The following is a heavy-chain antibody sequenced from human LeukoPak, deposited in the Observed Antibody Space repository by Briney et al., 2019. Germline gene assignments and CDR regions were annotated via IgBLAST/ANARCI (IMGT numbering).Heavy chain of an antibody. V-gene: IGHV4-59*01. CDR2: IYYSGST. CDR1: GGSISSYY. Sequence: SETLSLTCTVSGGSISSYYWSWIRQPPGKGLEWIGYIYYSGSTNYNPSLKSRVTISVDTSKNQFPLKLSSVTAADTAVYYCARDERVGSSFQGFDPWGQGTLVTVSS. D-gene: IGHD6-13*01. CDR3: ARDERVGSSFQGFDP. J-gene: IGHJ5*02.